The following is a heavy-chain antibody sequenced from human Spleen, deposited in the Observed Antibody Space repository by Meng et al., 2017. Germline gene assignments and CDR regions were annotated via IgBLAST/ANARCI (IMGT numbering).Heavy chain of an antibody. D-gene: IGHD4-11*01. CDR3: ARGPTTMAHDFDY. V-gene: IGHV4-34*01. Sequence: VALQESGPGLVKPSGSLSLTCVVSGGSFSDYYWSWIRQPPGKGLEWIGEINHSGSTNYSPSLESRATISVDTSQNNLSLKLSSVTAADSAVYYCARGPTTMAHDFDYWGQGTLVTVSS. CDR2: INHSGST. CDR1: GGSFSDYY. J-gene: IGHJ4*02.